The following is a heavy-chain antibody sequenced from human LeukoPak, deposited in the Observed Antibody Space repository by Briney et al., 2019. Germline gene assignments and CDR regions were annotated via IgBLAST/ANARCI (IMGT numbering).Heavy chain of an antibody. CDR2: ISSDGSTT. Sequence: GGSLRLSCTASGFTFSSYWMHWVRQAPGEGLIWVSRISSDGSTTTYADSVKGRFTISRDNAKSTVYLQMDSLKTEDTAVYYCAGGVGFGSGWYLVFWGQGTLVTVSS. D-gene: IGHD6-19*01. CDR1: GFTFSSYW. CDR3: AGGVGFGSGWYLVF. V-gene: IGHV3-74*01. J-gene: IGHJ4*02.